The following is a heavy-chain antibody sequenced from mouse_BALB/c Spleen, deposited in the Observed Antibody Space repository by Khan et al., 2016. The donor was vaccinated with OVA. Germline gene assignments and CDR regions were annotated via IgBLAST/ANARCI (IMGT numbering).Heavy chain of an antibody. V-gene: IGHV5-6*01. CDR1: GFIFSSYS. D-gene: IGHD4-1*01. CDR2: ISSGGDYT. Sequence: EVELVESGGDLVKPGGSLKLSCAASGFIFSSYSMSWVRQTPDKRLEWVATISSGGDYTDYPDSVKGRFTISRDDAKNHLYLEMRSLKAEDTAKYYCAGHLTGSFAYWGQGTLVTVSA. CDR3: AGHLTGSFAY. J-gene: IGHJ3*01.